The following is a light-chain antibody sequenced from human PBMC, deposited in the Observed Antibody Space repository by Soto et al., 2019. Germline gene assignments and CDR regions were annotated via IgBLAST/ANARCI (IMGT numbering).Light chain of an antibody. CDR3: CSYAGSTTRAQ. CDR2: EVS. Sequence: QSALTQHPSVCGSPGQSITISCTGTSSDVDTYKYVSWYQQHPGKAPKLMIYEVSYRPSGVSDRFSGSKSGNTASLTISGLQAEHEADYYCCSYAGSTTRAQFGGGSKVTV. CDR1: SSDVDTYKY. V-gene: IGLV2-14*01. J-gene: IGLJ2*01.